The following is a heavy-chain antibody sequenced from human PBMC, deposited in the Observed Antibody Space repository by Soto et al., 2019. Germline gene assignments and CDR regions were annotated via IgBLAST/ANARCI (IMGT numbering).Heavy chain of an antibody. CDR3: ARDVSLPATPYSSSSWWFDP. CDR2: INWNGGST. Sequence: GGSLRLSCAASGFTFDDYGMSWVRQAPGKGLEWVSGINWNGGSTGYADSVKGRFTISRDNAKNSLYLQMNSLRAEDTALYHCARDVSLPATPYSSSSWWFDPWGQGTLVTVSS. CDR1: GFTFDDYG. J-gene: IGHJ5*02. D-gene: IGHD6-6*01. V-gene: IGHV3-20*01.